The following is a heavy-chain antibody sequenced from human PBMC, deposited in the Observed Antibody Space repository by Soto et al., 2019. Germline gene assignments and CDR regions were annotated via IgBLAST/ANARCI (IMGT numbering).Heavy chain of an antibody. J-gene: IGHJ6*02. CDR2: ISSSGSTI. Sequence: PGGSLRLSCAASGFTFSSYEMNWVRQAPGKGLEWVSYISSSGSTIYYADSVKGRFTISRDNAKNSLYLQMNSLRAEDTAVYHCARGDCSSTSCYTVSYYGMDVWGQGTTVTVSS. V-gene: IGHV3-48*03. CDR1: GFTFSSYE. D-gene: IGHD2-2*02. CDR3: ARGDCSSTSCYTVSYYGMDV.